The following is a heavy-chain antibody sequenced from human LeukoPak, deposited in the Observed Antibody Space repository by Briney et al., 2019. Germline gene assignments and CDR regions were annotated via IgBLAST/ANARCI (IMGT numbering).Heavy chain of an antibody. Sequence: SQTLSLTCATSGDSVSSNVAAWNWIRQSPSSGLEWLGRTYYRAKWYNDYAMSVKSRIIINPDTSKNQFSLQLNSVTPEDTAVYYCARALSMSAGKFDPWGQGTLVTVSP. J-gene: IGHJ5*02. CDR1: GDSVSSNVAA. D-gene: IGHD3-16*02. CDR2: TYYRAKWYN. V-gene: IGHV6-1*01. CDR3: ARALSMSAGKFDP.